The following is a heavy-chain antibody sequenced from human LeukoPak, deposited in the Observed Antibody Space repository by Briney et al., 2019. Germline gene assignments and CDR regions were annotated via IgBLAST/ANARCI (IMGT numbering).Heavy chain of an antibody. CDR3: ARDGSSWPVGWFDP. CDR1: GGSISSSNW. D-gene: IGHD6-13*01. Sequence: PSGTLSLTCAVSGGSISSSNWWSWVRQPPGKGLEWIGSIYYSGSTYYNPSLKSRVTISVDTSKNQFSLKLSSVTAADTAVYYCARDGSSWPVGWFDPWGQGTLVTVSS. V-gene: IGHV4-4*02. CDR2: IYYSGST. J-gene: IGHJ5*02.